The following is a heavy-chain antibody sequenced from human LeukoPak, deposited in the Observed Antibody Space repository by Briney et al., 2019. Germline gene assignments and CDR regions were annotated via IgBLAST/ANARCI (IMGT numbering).Heavy chain of an antibody. J-gene: IGHJ4*02. Sequence: ASVKVSCKASGGTFSSYAISWVRQAPGQGLEWMGGIIPIFGTANYAQKFQGRVTITADESTSTAYMELSSLRSEDTAVYYCAREGPTTVTTFYYWGQGTLVTVSS. CDR1: GGTFSSYA. V-gene: IGHV1-69*01. D-gene: IGHD4-11*01. CDR2: IIPIFGTA. CDR3: AREGPTTVTTFYY.